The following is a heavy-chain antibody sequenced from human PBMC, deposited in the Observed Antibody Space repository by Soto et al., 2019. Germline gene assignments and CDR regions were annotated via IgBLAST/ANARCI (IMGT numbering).Heavy chain of an antibody. Sequence: GGSLRLSCAASGFTFNDHSMHWVRQAPGKGLEWVSGISWNGGSRGYADSVQGRFTISRDNAKNSLCLQMNSLKPEDTALYYCAKDLRSTAWYSISFFDYWGQGALVTVSS. CDR3: AKDLRSTAWYSISFFDY. CDR1: GFTFNDHS. J-gene: IGHJ4*02. V-gene: IGHV3-9*01. CDR2: ISWNGGSR. D-gene: IGHD6-13*01.